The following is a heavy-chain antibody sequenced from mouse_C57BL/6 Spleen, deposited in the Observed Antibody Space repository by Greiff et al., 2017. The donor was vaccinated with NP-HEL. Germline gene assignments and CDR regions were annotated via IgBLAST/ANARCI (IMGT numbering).Heavy chain of an antibody. D-gene: IGHD1-1*01. CDR2: INPGSGGT. CDR3: ARGGYGGGNWYFDV. Sequence: VQLQQSGAELVRPGTSVKVSCKASGYAFTNYLIEWVKQRPGQGLEWIGVINPGSGGTNYNEKFKGKATLTADKSSSTAYMQLSSLTSEDSAVYVCARGGYGGGNWYFDVWGTGTTVTVSS. CDR1: GYAFTNYL. J-gene: IGHJ1*03. V-gene: IGHV1-54*01.